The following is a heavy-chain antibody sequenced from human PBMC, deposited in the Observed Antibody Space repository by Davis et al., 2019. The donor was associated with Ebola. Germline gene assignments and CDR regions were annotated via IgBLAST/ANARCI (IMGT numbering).Heavy chain of an antibody. CDR2: ISYDGSNK. CDR1: GFTFSSYA. V-gene: IGHV3-30-3*01. CDR3: ARLTGSVDY. D-gene: IGHD1-20*01. Sequence: GESLKISSAASGFTFSSYAMHWVRQASGKGLEWVAVISYDGSNKYYADSVKGRFTISRDNSKNTLYLQMNSLRAEDTAVYYCARLTGSVDYWGQGTLVTVSS. J-gene: IGHJ4*02.